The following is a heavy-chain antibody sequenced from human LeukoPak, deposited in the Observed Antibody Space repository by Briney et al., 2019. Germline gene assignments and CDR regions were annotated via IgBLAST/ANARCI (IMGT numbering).Heavy chain of an antibody. D-gene: IGHD6-13*01. Sequence: SETLSLTCTVSGCSISSGGSYWSWIRQHPGKGLEWIGYIYYSGSTYYNPSLKSRVTISVDTSKNQFSLKLSSVTAADTAVYYCARVVSSSWYGGNWFDPWGQGTLVTVSS. CDR3: ARVVSSSWYGGNWFDP. J-gene: IGHJ5*02. CDR2: IYYSGST. V-gene: IGHV4-31*03. CDR1: GCSISSGGSY.